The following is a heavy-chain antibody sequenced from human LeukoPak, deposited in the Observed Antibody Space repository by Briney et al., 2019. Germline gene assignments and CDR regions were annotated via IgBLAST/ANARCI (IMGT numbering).Heavy chain of an antibody. J-gene: IGHJ4*02. D-gene: IGHD5-18*01. CDR3: AKGGDSAMVTDY. V-gene: IGHV3-30*04. CDR1: GFTFSSYA. CDR2: ISYDGSDK. Sequence: GRSLRLSCAASGFTFSSYAMHWVRQAPGKGLEWVAVISYDGSDKYYADSVKGRFTISRDNSKNTLYLQMNSLRAEDTAVYYCAKGGDSAMVTDYWGQGNLVTVSS.